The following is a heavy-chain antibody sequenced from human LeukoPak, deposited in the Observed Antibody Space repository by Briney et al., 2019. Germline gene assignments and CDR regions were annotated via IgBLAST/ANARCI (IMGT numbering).Heavy chain of an antibody. J-gene: IGHJ6*03. CDR1: EFTFSSNG. D-gene: IGHD6-13*01. Sequence: GGSLRLSCAASEFTFSSNGMSWVRQSPGKGLGWVANIKQDGSEKYYVDSVKGRFTISRDNAKNSLYLQMNSLRAEDTALYYCARAVGSSWYNYYYYYMDVWGKGTTVTVSS. CDR2: IKQDGSEK. V-gene: IGHV3-7*01. CDR3: ARAVGSSWYNYYYYYMDV.